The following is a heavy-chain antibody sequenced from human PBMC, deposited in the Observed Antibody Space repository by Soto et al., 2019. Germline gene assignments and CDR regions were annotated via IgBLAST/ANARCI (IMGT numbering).Heavy chain of an antibody. J-gene: IGHJ6*02. CDR3: ARGHFGVTMDI. CDR1: EFTVSSYS. D-gene: IGHD3-3*01. Sequence: GGSLRLSCAFSEFTVSSYSMIWVLQAPGKGLEWVSGVNGGGDITYYTDSVKGRFTISRDNSKNTLYLQMNSLRAEDTAVFYCARGHFGVTMDIWGQGTTVTLSS. CDR2: VNGGGDIT. V-gene: IGHV3-23*01.